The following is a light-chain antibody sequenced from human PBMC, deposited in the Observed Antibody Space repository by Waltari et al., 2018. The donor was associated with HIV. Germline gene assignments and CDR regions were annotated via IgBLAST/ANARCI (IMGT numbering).Light chain of an antibody. CDR2: GSS. CDR3: QQSYSLQT. Sequence: DIQMTQSPSSLSASVGDKVTITCRASQNIATYLNWYQQKPGKAPQLLLYGSSTLRSGVPSRFSGSGSRTDFTLTINNLQPDDSATYYCQQSYSLQTFGQGTNVEI. J-gene: IGKJ1*01. CDR1: QNIATY. V-gene: IGKV1-39*01.